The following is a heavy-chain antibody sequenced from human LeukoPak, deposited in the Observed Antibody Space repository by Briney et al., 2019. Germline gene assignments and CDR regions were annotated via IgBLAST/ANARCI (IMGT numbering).Heavy chain of an antibody. CDR1: GGSFSGYY. CDR2: INHSGST. CDR3: ARGQYCSGGSCYFLVDY. V-gene: IGHV4-34*01. Sequence: SETLSLTCAVYGGSFSGYYWSWIRQPPGKGLEWIGEINHSGSTNYNPSLKSRVTISVDTSKNQLSLKLSSVTAADTAVYYCARGQYCSGGSCYFLVDYWGQGTLVTVSS. D-gene: IGHD2-15*01. J-gene: IGHJ4*02.